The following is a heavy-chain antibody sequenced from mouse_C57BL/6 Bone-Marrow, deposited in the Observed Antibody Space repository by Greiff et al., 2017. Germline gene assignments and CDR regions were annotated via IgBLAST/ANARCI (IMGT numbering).Heavy chain of an antibody. V-gene: IGHV1-50*01. CDR3: AREGWLLRGDY. Sequence: VQLQQPGAELVKPGASVKLSCKASGYTFTSYWMQWVKQRPGQGLEWIGEIDPSDSYTNYNQKFKGKATLTVDTSSSTAYMQLSSLTSEDSAVYYCAREGWLLRGDYWGQGTTLTVSS. D-gene: IGHD2-3*01. CDR2: IDPSDSYT. CDR1: GYTFTSYW. J-gene: IGHJ2*01.